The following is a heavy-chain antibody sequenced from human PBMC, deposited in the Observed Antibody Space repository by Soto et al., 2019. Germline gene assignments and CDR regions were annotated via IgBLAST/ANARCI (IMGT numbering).Heavy chain of an antibody. J-gene: IGHJ4*02. CDR3: AREVAGSSCQPIDF. V-gene: IGHV1-8*01. CDR1: GYTFTSYD. D-gene: IGHD2-15*01. Sequence: QVQLVQSGAEVKKPGASVKVSCKASGYTFTSYDINWVRQATGQGLEWMGWMNPKSGNTGYAQKFQGRVTMTRDTSINTAYMELSSLRSEDTSVYYCAREVAGSSCQPIDFWGQGTLVTVS. CDR2: MNPKSGNT.